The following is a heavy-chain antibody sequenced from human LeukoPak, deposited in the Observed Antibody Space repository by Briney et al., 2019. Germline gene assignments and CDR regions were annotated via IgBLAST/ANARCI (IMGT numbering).Heavy chain of an antibody. V-gene: IGHV3-30-3*01. J-gene: IGHJ4*02. CDR1: GFTFSSYA. CDR3: ARAHIVVVPAAQRDYFDY. Sequence: GGSLRLSCAASGFTFSSYAMHWVRQAPGKGLEWVAVISYDGSNKYYADSVKGRFTISRDNSKNTLYLQMNSLRAEDTAVYYCARAHIVVVPAAQRDYFDYWGQGTLVTVSS. D-gene: IGHD2-2*01. CDR2: ISYDGSNK.